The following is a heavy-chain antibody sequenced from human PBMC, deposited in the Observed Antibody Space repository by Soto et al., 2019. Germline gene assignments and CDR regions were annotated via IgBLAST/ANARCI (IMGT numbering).Heavy chain of an antibody. CDR3: ASSSYYDILTGYYTPEAFDI. CDR2: IYPGDSDT. D-gene: IGHD3-9*01. V-gene: IGHV5-51*01. CDR1: GYSFTSYW. Sequence: PGESLKISCKGSGYSFTSYWIGWVRQMPGKGLEWMGIIYPGDSDTRYSPSFQGQVTISADKSIRTAYLQWSSLKASDTAMYYCASSSYYDILTGYYTPEAFDIWGQGTMVTVSS. J-gene: IGHJ3*02.